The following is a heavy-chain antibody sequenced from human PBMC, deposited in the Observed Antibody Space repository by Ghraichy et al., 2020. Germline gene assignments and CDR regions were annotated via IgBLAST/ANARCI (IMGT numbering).Heavy chain of an antibody. Sequence: GGSLRLSCSASGFIFNAYAIHWVRQAPGKGLQYVSTISSDGGRTYYADSVKGRFTISRDNSKDTLYLQMTSLRPEDTAVYYCVNYGGDSAWGQGTMVTVSP. CDR1: GFIFNAYA. V-gene: IGHV3-64D*06. CDR3: VNYGGDSA. D-gene: IGHD4-23*01. CDR2: ISSDGGRT. J-gene: IGHJ3*01.